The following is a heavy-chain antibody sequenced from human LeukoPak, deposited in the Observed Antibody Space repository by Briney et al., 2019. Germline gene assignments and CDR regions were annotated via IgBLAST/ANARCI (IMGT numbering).Heavy chain of an antibody. CDR3: ARDKYNWNGDAFDI. CDR1: GFTFSSYE. J-gene: IGHJ3*02. CDR2: ISGSGSTI. Sequence: PGGSLRLSCAASGFTFSSYEMNWVRQAQGKGLEGDSYISGSGSTIYYANSVKGRFTISRDNAKNSLYLQMNSLRAEDTAVYYCARDKYNWNGDAFDIWGQGTMVTVSS. V-gene: IGHV3-48*03. D-gene: IGHD1-20*01.